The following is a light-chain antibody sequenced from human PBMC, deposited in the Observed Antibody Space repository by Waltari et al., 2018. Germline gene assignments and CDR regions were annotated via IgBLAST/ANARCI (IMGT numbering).Light chain of an antibody. J-gene: IGKJ1*01. CDR2: AAS. Sequence: DIQMTQSPSSLSASIGDRVTITCRASQGITNFLAWDQQKLGKVPKLLIYAASTLHSGVPSRFSGSGSGTDFTLTISSLQPEDVATYCCQKYNSAPLTFGQGTKVEVK. CDR1: QGITNF. CDR3: QKYNSAPLT. V-gene: IGKV1-27*01.